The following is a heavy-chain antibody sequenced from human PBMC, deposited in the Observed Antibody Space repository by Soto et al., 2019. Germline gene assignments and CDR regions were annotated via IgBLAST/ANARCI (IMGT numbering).Heavy chain of an antibody. CDR1: GFTFSNYA. CDR3: AKGGGSCCFDC. Sequence: GGSLRLSCAASGFTFSNYAMSWVRQAPGKGLEWVSAISGSGESTFYGDSVKGRFTVSRDNSKNTLYVQMNSLGVEDTAEYYCAKGGGSCCFDCWGQGTLVTVSS. V-gene: IGHV3-23*01. CDR2: ISGSGEST. D-gene: IGHD2-15*01. J-gene: IGHJ4*02.